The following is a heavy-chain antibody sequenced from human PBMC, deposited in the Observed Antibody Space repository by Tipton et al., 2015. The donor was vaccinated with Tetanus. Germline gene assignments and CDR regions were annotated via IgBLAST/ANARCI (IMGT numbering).Heavy chain of an antibody. CDR3: ARGSGDPIDAFDI. CDR2: INHSGST. D-gene: IGHD4-17*01. V-gene: IGHV4-34*01. Sequence: LRLSCAASGFTFSSYAMSWVRQAPGKGLEWIGEINHSGSTNYNPSLKSRVTISVDTSKNQFSLKLSSVTAADTAVYYCARGSGDPIDAFDIWGQGTMVTVSS. CDR1: GFTFSSYA. J-gene: IGHJ3*02.